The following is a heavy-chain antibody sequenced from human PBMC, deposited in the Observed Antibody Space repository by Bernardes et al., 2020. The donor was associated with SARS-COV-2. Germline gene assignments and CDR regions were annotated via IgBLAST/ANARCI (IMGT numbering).Heavy chain of an antibody. Sequence: GGSLRLSCAASGFTFSSYGMHWVRQAPGKGLEWVAVIWYDGSNKYYADSVKGRFTISRDNAKNSLHLQVNSLRAEDTAIYYCATYYGGYSFPFWGQGTMVTVSS. CDR1: GFTFSSYG. V-gene: IGHV3-33*01. D-gene: IGHD3-10*01. J-gene: IGHJ3*01. CDR3: ATYYGGYSFPF. CDR2: IWYDGSNK.